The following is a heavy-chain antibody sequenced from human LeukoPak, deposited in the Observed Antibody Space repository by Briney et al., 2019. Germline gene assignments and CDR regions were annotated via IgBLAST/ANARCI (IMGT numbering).Heavy chain of an antibody. CDR1: GYTFTGYY. V-gene: IGHV1-2*02. CDR3: ARVDPDGSGSYYHFDY. J-gene: IGHJ4*02. D-gene: IGHD3-10*01. Sequence: GASVKVSCKASGYTFTGYYMHWVRQAPGQGLEWMGWINPNSGGTNYAQKFQGRVTMTRDTSISTAYMELSRLRSDDTAVYYCARVDPDGSGSYYHFDYWGQGTLVTVSS. CDR2: INPNSGGT.